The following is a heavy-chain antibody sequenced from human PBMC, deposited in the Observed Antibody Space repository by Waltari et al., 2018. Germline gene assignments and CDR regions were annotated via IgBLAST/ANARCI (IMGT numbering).Heavy chain of an antibody. CDR3: ARDSTYCSGGSCYSDY. V-gene: IGHV3-7*01. Sequence: EVQLVESGGGLVQPGGSLRLSCAASGFTFSSYWMSWVRQAPGKGLEWVANIKQDGSEKYYVDSVKGRFTISRDNAKNSLYLQMNSLRAEDTAVYYCARDSTYCSGGSCYSDYWGQEPWSPSPQ. J-gene: IGHJ4*01. CDR2: IKQDGSEK. D-gene: IGHD2-15*01. CDR1: GFTFSSYW.